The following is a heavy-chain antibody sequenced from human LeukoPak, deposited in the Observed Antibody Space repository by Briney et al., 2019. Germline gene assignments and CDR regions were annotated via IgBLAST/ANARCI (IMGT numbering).Heavy chain of an antibody. Sequence: SETLSLTCTVSGGSISSSSYYWGWIRQPPGRGLGWVGRIYYSGSTYYNPSLKSRVTISVDTSKNQFSLKLSSLTAADTAVYYCARESAAAGTKYYYYYYMDVWGKGTTVTVSS. D-gene: IGHD6-13*01. CDR2: IYYSGST. V-gene: IGHV4-39*07. CDR1: GGSISSSSYY. CDR3: ARESAAAGTKYYYYYYMDV. J-gene: IGHJ6*03.